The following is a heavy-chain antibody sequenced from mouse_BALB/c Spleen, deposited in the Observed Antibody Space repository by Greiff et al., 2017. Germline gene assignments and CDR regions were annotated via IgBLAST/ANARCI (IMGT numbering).Heavy chain of an antibody. Sequence: EVKLVESGPGLVKPSQSLSLTCTVTGYSITSDYAWNWIRQFPGNKLEWMGYISYSGSTSYNPSLKSRISITRDTSKNQFFLQLNSVTTEDTATYYCARALPIYAMDYWGQGTSVTVSS. D-gene: IGHD6-5*01. CDR2: ISYSGST. CDR3: ARALPIYAMDY. V-gene: IGHV3-2*02. J-gene: IGHJ4*01. CDR1: GYSITSDYA.